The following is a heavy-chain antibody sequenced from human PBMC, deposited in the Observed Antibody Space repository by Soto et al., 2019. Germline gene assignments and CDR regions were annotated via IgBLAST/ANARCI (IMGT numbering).Heavy chain of an antibody. CDR1: GDSISSNNW. D-gene: IGHD3-16*01. CDR2: IFHSGRT. V-gene: IGHV4-4*02. J-gene: IGHJ4*02. Sequence: SETLSLTCAVSGDSISSNNWWTWVRQPPGKGLEWIGEIFHSGRTNYNASLKSRVTISVDKSKNQISLKLSSVTAADTAVYFCVRAPPDDATGGWYFDYWGQGTLVTVSS. CDR3: VRAPPDDATGGWYFDY.